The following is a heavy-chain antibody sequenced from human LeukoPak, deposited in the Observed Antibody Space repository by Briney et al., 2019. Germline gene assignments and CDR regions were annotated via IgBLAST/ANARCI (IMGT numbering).Heavy chain of an antibody. CDR3: ARDRNTVTTSFDY. V-gene: IGHV1-2*02. CDR2: INTDNGAT. J-gene: IGHJ4*02. Sequence: ASVKVSCKASDYTFTGYYMHWVRHAPGQGLEWMGWINTDNGATKYAQRFQGRVTMTRDTSISTTYLELSRLTSDDAAVYYCARDRNTVTTSFDYWGQGTLVTVSS. CDR1: DYTFTGYY. D-gene: IGHD4-17*01.